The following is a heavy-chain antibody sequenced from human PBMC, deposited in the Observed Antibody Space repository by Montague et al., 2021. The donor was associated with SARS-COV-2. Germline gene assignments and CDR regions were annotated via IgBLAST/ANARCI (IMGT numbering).Heavy chain of an antibody. J-gene: IGHJ2*01. V-gene: IGHV2-5*01. CDR2: IYWYDEG. Sequence: PALVKPTQTLTLTCTFSGFSLDTSGEAVGWIRQPPGKALEWLAVIYWYDEGRYSPSLKSRLTIRKGTSKNQVVLTMTNMDPVDTATYFCGHFIHRGSPNWYFDFWGRGTLVTVSS. CDR3: GHFIHRGSPNWYFDF. D-gene: IGHD3-16*01. CDR1: GFSLDTSGEA.